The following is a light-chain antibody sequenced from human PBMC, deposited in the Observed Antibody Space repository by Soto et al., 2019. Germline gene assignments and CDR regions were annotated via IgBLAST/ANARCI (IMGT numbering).Light chain of an antibody. Sequence: EIVLTQSPGTLSLSPGERATLSCRASQSVSSNYLAWYQQKPGRSPRLLIYGASGRATGIPDRFSGSGSGIDFTLTISRLEPEDFAVYYCQEYGTSRTFGQGTKVEIK. J-gene: IGKJ1*01. CDR1: QSVSSNY. CDR2: GAS. CDR3: QEYGTSRT. V-gene: IGKV3-20*01.